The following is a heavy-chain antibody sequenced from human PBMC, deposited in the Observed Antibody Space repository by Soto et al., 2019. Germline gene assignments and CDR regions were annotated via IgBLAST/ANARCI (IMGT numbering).Heavy chain of an antibody. D-gene: IGHD5-12*01. V-gene: IGHV3-33*01. CDR1: GFTFSSYG. Sequence: QVQLVESGGGVVQPGRSLRLSCAASGFTFSSYGMHWVRQAPGKGLEWVAVIWYDGSNKYYADSVKGRFTISRDNSKNTLYLQMNSMRAEYTAVYYCAREISGYGFDPWGQGTLVTVSS. CDR3: AREISGYGFDP. CDR2: IWYDGSNK. J-gene: IGHJ5*02.